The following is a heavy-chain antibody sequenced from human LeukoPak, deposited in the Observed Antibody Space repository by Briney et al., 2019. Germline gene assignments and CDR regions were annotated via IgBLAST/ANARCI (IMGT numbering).Heavy chain of an antibody. CDR1: GGTFSKFA. V-gene: IGHV1-69*05. CDR3: ATDLADATYGFDI. J-gene: IGHJ3*02. CDR2: FIPILGTS. Sequence: SVTVSCKPSGGTFSKFAISWVRQAPGQGLEWVGGFIPILGTSNSAERFQGRLTVTKDEFTGTAYMELSTLRSEDTAVYYCATDLADATYGFDIWGQGTMVTVSS. D-gene: IGHD6-13*01.